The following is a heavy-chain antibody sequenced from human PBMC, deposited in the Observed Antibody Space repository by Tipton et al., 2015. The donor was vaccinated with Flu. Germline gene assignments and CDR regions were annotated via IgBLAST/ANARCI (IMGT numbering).Heavy chain of an antibody. CDR2: VYHSGST. V-gene: IGHV4-59*01. D-gene: IGHD5-12*01. J-gene: IGHJ4*02. Sequence: TLSLTCSVSGGSISSYYWTWIRQPPGKGLEWIGYVYHSGSTSYNPSLKSRLTFSLDTSKSQFSLTLKSVTAADTAVYYCASSRYSYYYFDLWGQGAPVAVSS. CDR3: ASSRYSYYYFDL. CDR1: GGSISSYY.